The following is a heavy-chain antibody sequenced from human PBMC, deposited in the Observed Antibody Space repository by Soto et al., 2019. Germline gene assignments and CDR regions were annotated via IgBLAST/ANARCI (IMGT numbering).Heavy chain of an antibody. Sequence: GRPRLSCAASGFTFSSCAMGWVRQAPGKGLEWVSDIIDSGGSTYYADSVKGRFTISRDNSKSTLYLQMNSLRAEDTAVYYCGKGRSYYYYYGVDVWGQGTTVTVSS. V-gene: IGHV3-23*01. J-gene: IGHJ6*02. CDR2: IIDSGGST. D-gene: IGHD1-26*01. CDR3: GKGRSYYYYYGVDV. CDR1: GFTFSSCA.